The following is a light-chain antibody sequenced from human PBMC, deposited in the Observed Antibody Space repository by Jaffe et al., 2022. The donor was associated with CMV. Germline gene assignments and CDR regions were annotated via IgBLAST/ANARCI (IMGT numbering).Light chain of an antibody. Sequence: QSVLTQPPSVSGAPGQRVTISCTGSGSNLGARYDVHWYQQLPGAAPKLLIYSNTNRPSGVPDRFSGSRSGTSASLAITGLQAEDEADYYCQSYDSSLSAWVFGGGTKLTVL. CDR3: QSYDSSLSAWV. CDR1: GSNLGARYD. V-gene: IGLV1-40*01. CDR2: SNT. J-gene: IGLJ3*02.